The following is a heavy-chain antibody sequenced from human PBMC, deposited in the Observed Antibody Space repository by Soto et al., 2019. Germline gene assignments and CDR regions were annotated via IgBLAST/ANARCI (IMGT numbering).Heavy chain of an antibody. Sequence: GGSLRLSCAASGFTFSSYAMSWVRQAPGKGLEWVSAISGSGGSTYYADSVKGRFTISRDNSKNTLYLQMNSLRAEDTAVYYWAARGGYMRVGGVIEAYWGQGTLLTVSS. CDR3: AARGGYMRVGGVIEAY. J-gene: IGHJ4*02. CDR2: ISGSGGST. V-gene: IGHV3-23*01. D-gene: IGHD3-10*01. CDR1: GFTFSSYA.